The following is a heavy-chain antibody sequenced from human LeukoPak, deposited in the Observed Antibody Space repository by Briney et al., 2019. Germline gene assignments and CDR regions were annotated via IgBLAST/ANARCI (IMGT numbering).Heavy chain of an antibody. V-gene: IGHV3-21*03. Sequence: GGSLRLSCAASGFIFSSYSMHWVRKAPGKGLEWVSSLISNSSYIYCADSVKGRFTISRDNAKNSLYLQMNSLRAEDTAVYYCARDVWAVAGSGISWFDPWGQGTLVTVSS. CDR2: LISNSSYI. CDR3: ARDVWAVAGSGISWFDP. CDR1: GFIFSSYS. D-gene: IGHD6-19*01. J-gene: IGHJ5*02.